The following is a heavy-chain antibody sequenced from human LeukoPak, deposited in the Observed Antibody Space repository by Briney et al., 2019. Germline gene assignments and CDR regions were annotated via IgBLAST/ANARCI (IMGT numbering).Heavy chain of an antibody. CDR1: GGSISSSTW. CDR3: ARVSPQAGD. CDR2: IYHSGNT. Sequence: SETLSLTCTVSGGSISSSTWWSWVRQSPGKGLEWIGLIYHSGNTNYNPSLKSRVTILVDNSKNQFSLKLSSVTAADTAVYYCARVSPQAGDWGQGTLVTVSS. V-gene: IGHV4-4*02. D-gene: IGHD3-10*01. J-gene: IGHJ4*02.